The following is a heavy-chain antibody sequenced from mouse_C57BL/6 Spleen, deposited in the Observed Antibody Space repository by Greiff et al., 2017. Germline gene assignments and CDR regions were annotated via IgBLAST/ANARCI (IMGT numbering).Heavy chain of an antibody. V-gene: IGHV1-50*01. Sequence: QVQLQQPGAELVKPGASVKLSCKASGYTFTSYWMQWVKQRPGQGLEWIGEIDPSASYTNYNQKFKGKATLTVDTSSSTAYMQLSSLTSEDSAVYYCAKPYGSSLDYWGQGTTLTVSS. J-gene: IGHJ2*01. CDR2: IDPSASYT. CDR1: GYTFTSYW. D-gene: IGHD1-1*01. CDR3: AKPYGSSLDY.